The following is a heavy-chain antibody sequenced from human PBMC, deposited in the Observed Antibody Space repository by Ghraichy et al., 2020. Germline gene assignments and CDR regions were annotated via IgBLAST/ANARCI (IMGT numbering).Heavy chain of an antibody. CDR3: ARGGSDIDVVPAAIISMDV. Sequence: GGSLRLSCAVSGFTFSTYSMNWVRQAPGKGLEWVSSIGGSSTHIYYADSVKGRFIISRDNAKNSLYLQMDSLRAEDTAVYYCARGGSDIDVVPAAIISMDVRGQGTTVTVSS. CDR2: IGGSSTHI. CDR1: GFTFSTYS. J-gene: IGHJ6*02. V-gene: IGHV3-21*06. D-gene: IGHD2-2*02.